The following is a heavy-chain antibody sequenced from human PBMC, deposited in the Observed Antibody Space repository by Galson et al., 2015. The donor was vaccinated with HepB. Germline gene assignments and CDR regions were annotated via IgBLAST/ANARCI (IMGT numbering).Heavy chain of an antibody. CDR3: ASTRLPLWFGEFYFDY. CDR1: RYTLTSYA. CDR2: INTNTGNP. D-gene: IGHD3-10*01. J-gene: IGHJ4*02. V-gene: IGHV7-4-1*02. Sequence: SVKVSCKASRYTLTSYAMNWVRQAPGQGLEWMGWINTNTGNPTYAQGFTGRFVFSLDTSVSTAYLQISSLKAEDTAVYYCASTRLPLWFGEFYFDYWGQGTLVTVSS.